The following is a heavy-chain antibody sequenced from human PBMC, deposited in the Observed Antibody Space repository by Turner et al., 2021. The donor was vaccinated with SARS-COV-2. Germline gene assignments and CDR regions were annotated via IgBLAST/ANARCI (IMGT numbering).Heavy chain of an antibody. CDR1: GFPFSRYG. CDR2: IWYDGSNK. D-gene: IGHD6-19*01. Sequence: QVQLVESGGGVVQPGRSLRPSCAASGFPFSRYGMHWVRQAPGKGLEWVAVIWYDGSNKYYADSVKGRFTISRDNSKNTLYLQMNSLRAEDTAVYYCAKAGFGYSSGWGYFDYWGQGTLVTVSS. CDR3: AKAGFGYSSGWGYFDY. J-gene: IGHJ4*02. V-gene: IGHV3-33*06.